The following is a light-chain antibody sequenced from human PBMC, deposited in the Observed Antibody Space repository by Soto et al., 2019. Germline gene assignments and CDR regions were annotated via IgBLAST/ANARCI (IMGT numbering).Light chain of an antibody. J-gene: IGLJ1*01. CDR1: SSDIGGYNS. Sequence: QSALTQSPSASGSPGQSDTISCTGTSSDIGGYNSVSWYQQHPGKAPKVMIYDVTKRPSGVPDRFSGSKSGNTAFLTVSALQAEDEADYYCSSYTDTKSLVFGTGTKLTVL. CDR2: DVT. V-gene: IGLV2-8*01. CDR3: SSYTDTKSLV.